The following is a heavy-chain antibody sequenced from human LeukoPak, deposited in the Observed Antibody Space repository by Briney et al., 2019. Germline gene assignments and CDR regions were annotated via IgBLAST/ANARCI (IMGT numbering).Heavy chain of an antibody. D-gene: IGHD3-22*01. J-gene: IGHJ4*02. V-gene: IGHV1-69*13. CDR2: IIPIFGTA. CDR1: GGTFSSYA. CDR3: ARGRDSSGYYYYTKLGFDY. Sequence: SVKVSCKASGGTFSSYAISWVRQAPGQGLEWMGGIIPIFGTANYAQKFQGRVTITADESTSTAYMGLSSLRSEDTAVYYCARGRDSSGYYYYTKLGFDYWGQGTLVTVSS.